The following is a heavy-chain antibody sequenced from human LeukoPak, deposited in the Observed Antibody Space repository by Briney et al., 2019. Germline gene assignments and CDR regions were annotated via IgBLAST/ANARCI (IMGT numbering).Heavy chain of an antibody. V-gene: IGHV4-59*01. CDR2: IYYSGST. J-gene: IGHJ5*02. CDR1: GGSISSYY. D-gene: IGHD3-16*01. Sequence: SETLSLTCTVSGGSISSYYWSWIRQPSGKGLEWIGYIYYSGSTNYNPSLKSRVTISVDTSKNQFSLKLSSVTAADTAVYYCARDGWGISGNWFDPWGQGTLVTVSS. CDR3: ARDGWGISGNWFDP.